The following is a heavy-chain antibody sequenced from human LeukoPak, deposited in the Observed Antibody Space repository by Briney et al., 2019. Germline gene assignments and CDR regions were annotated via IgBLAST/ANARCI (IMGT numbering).Heavy chain of an antibody. D-gene: IGHD2-21*02. Sequence: GGSLRLSCVGSGFSFGAHAMHWVRQIPGKGLEWVAVTSFDSRSKHYADSVEGRFTISRDNPKKTLYLQMSDLREEDTAMYFCARGNHIYGDQSLDTWGQGTLLTVSS. CDR3: ARGNHIYGDQSLDT. J-gene: IGHJ5*02. CDR2: TSFDSRSK. CDR1: GFSFGAHA. V-gene: IGHV3-30*04.